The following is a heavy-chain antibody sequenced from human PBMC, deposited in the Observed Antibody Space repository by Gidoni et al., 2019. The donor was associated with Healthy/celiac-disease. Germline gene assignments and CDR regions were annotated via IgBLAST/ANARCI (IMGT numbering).Heavy chain of an antibody. Sequence: QVQLVESGGGVVQPGRSLRLSCAASGFTFSSYGMHWVRQAPGKGLEWVAVISYDGSNKYYADSVKGRFTISRDNSKNTLYLQMNSLRAEDTAVYYCAKSRCTNGVCSYDAFDIWGQGTMVTVSS. J-gene: IGHJ3*02. CDR1: GFTFSSYG. CDR2: ISYDGSNK. D-gene: IGHD2-8*01. CDR3: AKSRCTNGVCSYDAFDI. V-gene: IGHV3-30*18.